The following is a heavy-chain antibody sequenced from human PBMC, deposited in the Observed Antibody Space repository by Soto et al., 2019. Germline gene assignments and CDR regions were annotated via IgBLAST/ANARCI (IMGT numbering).Heavy chain of an antibody. CDR1: GYSFINFD. Sequence: ASVKVSCKASGYSFINFDISWVRQAAGQGPEWLGWMNPGSGKTGYTSKFQGRVAMTRDASTATSHLDLTSLTSDDTAVYYCARMASAGTLNWFDPWGPGTLVTVSS. V-gene: IGHV1-8*02. D-gene: IGHD6-13*01. CDR3: ARMASAGTLNWFDP. CDR2: MNPGSGKT. J-gene: IGHJ5*02.